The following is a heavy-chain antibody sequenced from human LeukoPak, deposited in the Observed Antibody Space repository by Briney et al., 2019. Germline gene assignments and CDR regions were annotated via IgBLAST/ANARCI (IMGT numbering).Heavy chain of an antibody. CDR3: ASTTRGGTYYYYMDV. Sequence: GGSLRLSCAASGFTFSNYSMNWVRQAPGKGLEWVSSISSSSSFIYHADSLKGRFTISRDNAKNSLYLQMNSLRAEDTAVYYCASTTRGGTYYYYMDVWGKGTTVTISS. CDR2: ISSSSSFI. CDR1: GFTFSNYS. D-gene: IGHD1-1*01. V-gene: IGHV3-21*04. J-gene: IGHJ6*03.